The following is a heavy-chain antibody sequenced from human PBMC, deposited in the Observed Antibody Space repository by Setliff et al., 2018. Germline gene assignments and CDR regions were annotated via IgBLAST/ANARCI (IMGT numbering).Heavy chain of an antibody. CDR3: TRSRGTTVYDY. J-gene: IGHJ4*02. CDR1: GFTFSNYY. Sequence: GSLRLSCAASGFTFSNYYMTWIRQAPGKGLEWISHIDPRGSPVDYVDSVKGRFTISRDNTKNLVYLQMDSLRADDTAVYYCTRSRGTTVYDYWGQGTLVTVSS. D-gene: IGHD1-7*01. CDR2: IDPRGSPV. V-gene: IGHV3-11*01.